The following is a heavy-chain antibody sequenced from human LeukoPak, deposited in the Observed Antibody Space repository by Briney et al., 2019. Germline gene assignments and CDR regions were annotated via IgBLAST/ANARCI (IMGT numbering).Heavy chain of an antibody. CDR2: IIPTLGIA. J-gene: IGHJ4*02. V-gene: IGHV1-69*04. Sequence: ASVKVSGKASGGTFSSYAISWVRQAPGQGLEWMGRIIPTLGIANYAQKFQGRVTITADKSTSTAYMELSSLRSEDTAAYYCASLTTVTRPYYFDYWGQGTLVTVSS. CDR3: ASLTTVTRPYYFDY. CDR1: GGTFSSYA. D-gene: IGHD4-17*01.